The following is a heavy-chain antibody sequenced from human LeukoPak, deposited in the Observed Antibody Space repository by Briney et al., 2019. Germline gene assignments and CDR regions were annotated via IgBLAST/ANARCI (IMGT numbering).Heavy chain of an antibody. J-gene: IGHJ6*04. CDR1: GASITRSNYY. V-gene: IGHV4-39*01. D-gene: IGHD3-10*01. CDR3: ARRESGTMMEV. Sequence: SETLSLTCTVSGASITRSNYYWVWIRQPPGTGLEWIGTIYYSGNAYYNPSLKSRLTISVDPSNNQFFLRLSSVTATDTAVYYCARRESGTMMEVWGKGTTVTISS. CDR2: IYYSGNA.